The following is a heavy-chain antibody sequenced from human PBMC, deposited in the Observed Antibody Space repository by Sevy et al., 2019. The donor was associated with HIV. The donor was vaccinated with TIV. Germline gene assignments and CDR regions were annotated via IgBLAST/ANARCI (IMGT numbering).Heavy chain of an antibody. CDR1: GFTVTNNY. J-gene: IGHJ6*02. V-gene: IGHV3-53*01. CDR3: ARLDPHIAAARAMDV. CDR2: SYSDDSR. D-gene: IGHD6-13*01. Sequence: GGCLRLSCAASGFTVTNNYISWVRQAPGKGLDWIALSYSDDSRYFADSVRGRFTISRDSLKNTLYLQMNSLRAEDTAVASCARLDPHIAAARAMDVWGQGTTVTVSS.